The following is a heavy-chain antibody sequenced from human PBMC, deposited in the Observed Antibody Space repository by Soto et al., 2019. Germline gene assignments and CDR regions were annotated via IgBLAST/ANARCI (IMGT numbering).Heavy chain of an antibody. V-gene: IGHV4-59*01. J-gene: IGHJ6*02. Sequence: SETLSLTCTVSGGPIRSYCWSWIRQPPGKGLEWIGYIYDSGNTDYNPSLKSRVTISVDTSKNQFSLKLSSVTTADTAVYYCARRGGKYYYESRGHSNHSMDVWGQGTTVTVSS. CDR3: ARRGGKYYYESRGHSNHSMDV. D-gene: IGHD3-22*01. CDR2: IYDSGNT. CDR1: GGPIRSYC.